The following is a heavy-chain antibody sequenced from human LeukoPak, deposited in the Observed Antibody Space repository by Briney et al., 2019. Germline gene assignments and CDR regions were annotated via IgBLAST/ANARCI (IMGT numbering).Heavy chain of an antibody. CDR1: GGSISSYY. J-gene: IGHJ6*03. Sequence: SETLSLTCTVSGGSISSYYWNWIRQPPGKGLEWIGYIYNSGSANYNPSLKSRVTISVDTSKNQFSLKLTSVTAADTAVYYCARTPNYYYYYMDVWGKGTTVTVSS. CDR3: ARTPNYYYYYMDV. V-gene: IGHV4-59*01. D-gene: IGHD2-15*01. CDR2: IYNSGSA.